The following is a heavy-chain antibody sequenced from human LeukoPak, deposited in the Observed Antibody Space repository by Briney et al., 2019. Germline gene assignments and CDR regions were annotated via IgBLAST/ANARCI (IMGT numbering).Heavy chain of an antibody. Sequence: GGSLRLSCAASGFTFSSYSMNWVRQAPGKGLEWVSSISSSSSYIYYADSVKGRFTISRDNAKNSLYLQMNSLRAEDTAVYYCARTPMVAGTVVPNWFDPWGQGTLVTVSS. J-gene: IGHJ5*02. D-gene: IGHD6-19*01. CDR3: ARTPMVAGTVVPNWFDP. CDR2: ISSSSSYI. CDR1: GFTFSSYS. V-gene: IGHV3-21*01.